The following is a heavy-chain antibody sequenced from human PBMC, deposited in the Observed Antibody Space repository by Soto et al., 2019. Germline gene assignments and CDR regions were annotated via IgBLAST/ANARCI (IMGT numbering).Heavy chain of an antibody. Sequence: GGSLRLSCAASGFNFSGSSMSWVRQAPGKGLHWVSGISRTGGRTFYTDSVKGRFTISRDNSKNTLYLQMNSLRAEDTAVYYCAKNVVAATAMGMDVWGQGTTVTVSS. CDR2: ISRTGGRT. CDR1: GFNFSGSS. V-gene: IGHV3-23*01. D-gene: IGHD2-15*01. CDR3: AKNVVAATAMGMDV. J-gene: IGHJ6*02.